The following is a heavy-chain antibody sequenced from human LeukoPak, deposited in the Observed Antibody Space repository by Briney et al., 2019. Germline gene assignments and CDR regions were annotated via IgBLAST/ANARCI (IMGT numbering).Heavy chain of an antibody. D-gene: IGHD6-13*01. CDR1: RYTLTSYD. CDR2: MNPNSGNT. CDR3: ARGADSSSWYVGY. J-gene: IGHJ4*02. Sequence: ASVKVSCKASRYTLTSYDINWVRQATGQGLEWMGWMNPNSGNTGYAQKFQGRVTMTRNTSISTAYMELSSLRSEDTAVYYCARGADSSSWYVGYWGQGTLVTVSS. V-gene: IGHV1-8*01.